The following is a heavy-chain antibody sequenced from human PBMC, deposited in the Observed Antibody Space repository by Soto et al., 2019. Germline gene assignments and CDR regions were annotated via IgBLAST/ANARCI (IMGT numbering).Heavy chain of an antibody. CDR3: ARGKGGPYNYYGMDV. Sequence: SETLSLTCTVSGGSISSSSYYWGWIRQPPGKGLEWIGSIYYSGSTYYNPSLKSRVTISVDTSKNQFSLKLSSVTATDTAVYYCARGKGGPYNYYGMDVWGQGTTVT. CDR1: GGSISSSSYY. D-gene: IGHD1-26*01. V-gene: IGHV4-39*01. J-gene: IGHJ6*02. CDR2: IYYSGST.